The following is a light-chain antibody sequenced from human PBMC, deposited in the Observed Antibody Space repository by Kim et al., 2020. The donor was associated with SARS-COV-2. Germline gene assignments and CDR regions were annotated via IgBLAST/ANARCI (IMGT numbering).Light chain of an antibody. J-gene: IGKJ4*01. CDR1: ENINDN. V-gene: IGKV3-15*01. Sequence: VSREEGGTASCRASENINDNLAWYEHRQGQAPRLLLYCASTRAGGVPARFSGSGSGTEFTPTISCLQSEDFAVFYCQEYRHWPLSFGGGTKVDIK. CDR2: CAS. CDR3: QEYRHWPLS.